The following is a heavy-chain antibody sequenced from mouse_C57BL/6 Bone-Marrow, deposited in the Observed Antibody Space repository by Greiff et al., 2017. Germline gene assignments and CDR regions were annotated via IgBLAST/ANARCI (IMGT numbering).Heavy chain of an antibody. CDR2: ISDGGSYT. CDR3: ARKDYGYGGDYFDY. Sequence: EVKLMESGGGLVKPGGSLKLSCAASGFTFSSYAMSWVRQTPEKRLEWVATISDGGSYTYYPDNVKGRFTISRDNAKNNLYLQMSHLKSEDTAMYYCARKDYGYGGDYFDYWGQGTTLTVSS. J-gene: IGHJ2*01. V-gene: IGHV5-4*03. CDR1: GFTFSSYA. D-gene: IGHD2-2*01.